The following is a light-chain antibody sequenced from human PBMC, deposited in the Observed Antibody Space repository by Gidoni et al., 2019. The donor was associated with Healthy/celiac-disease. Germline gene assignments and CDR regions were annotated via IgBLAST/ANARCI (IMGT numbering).Light chain of an antibody. Sequence: AIKMTQSPSSLSASVGDRVTLTCRASQGIRNDLSWYQQKQGKAPKLLIYAASSLQSGLPSRFSGSGSGTDFTLTSSSLQPEDFASYYCLQDYNYPPTFGQGTKVEIK. CDR3: LQDYNYPPT. V-gene: IGKV1-6*01. J-gene: IGKJ1*01. CDR2: AAS. CDR1: QGIRND.